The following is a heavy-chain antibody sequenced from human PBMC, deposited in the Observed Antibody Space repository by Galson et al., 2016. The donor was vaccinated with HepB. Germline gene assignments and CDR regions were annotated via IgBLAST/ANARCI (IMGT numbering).Heavy chain of an antibody. CDR1: GFAFNTYG. CDR3: PRDQRGHDSFDY. CDR2: IWCDGINK. Sequence: SLRLSCAASGFAFNTYGMHWVRQAPGKGLEWVSIIWCDGINKYYADSVKGRFTVSRDNSKNTVYLQMNSLKVEDTAVYYCPRDQRGHDSFDYWGPGTLVTVSS. D-gene: IGHD3-16*01. J-gene: IGHJ4*02. V-gene: IGHV3-33*01.